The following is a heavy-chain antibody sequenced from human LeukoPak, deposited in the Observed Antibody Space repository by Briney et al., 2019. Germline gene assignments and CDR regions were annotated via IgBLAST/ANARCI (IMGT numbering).Heavy chain of an antibody. CDR2: ISYDGSNK. J-gene: IGHJ4*02. CDR3: AKEEAY. V-gene: IGHV3-30*18. CDR1: GFTFSSYG. Sequence: GGSLRLSCTASGFTFSSYGMHWVRQAPGKGLEWVAVISYDGSNKYYADSVKGRFTISRDNSKNTLYLQMNSLRAEDTAVYYCAKEEAYWGRGTLVTVSS.